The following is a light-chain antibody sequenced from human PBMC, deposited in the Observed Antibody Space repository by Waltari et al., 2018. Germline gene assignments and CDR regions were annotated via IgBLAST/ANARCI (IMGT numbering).Light chain of an antibody. CDR3: QQYNNWPGT. CDR2: GAS. Sequence: EIVMTQSPATLSVSPGERATLSCRASQSVSSNLVWYQQKPGQAPRLLINGASTRATGIPARLSGSGSGTEFTLTISSLQSEDFAVYYCQQYNNWPGTFGQGTKLEIK. CDR1: QSVSSN. J-gene: IGKJ2*01. V-gene: IGKV3-15*01.